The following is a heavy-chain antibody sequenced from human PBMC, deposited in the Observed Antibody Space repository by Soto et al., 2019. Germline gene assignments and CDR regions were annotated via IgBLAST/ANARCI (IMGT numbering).Heavy chain of an antibody. V-gene: IGHV4-30-4*01. Sequence: SETLSLTCTVSGGSISSGDYYWSWIRQPPGKGLEWIGYIYYSGSTYYNPSLKSRVTISVDTSKNQFSLKLSSVTAADTAVYYCATSVEWLLSLDVWGQGTTVTVSS. J-gene: IGHJ6*02. CDR1: GGSISSGDYY. D-gene: IGHD3-3*01. CDR2: IYYSGST. CDR3: ATSVEWLLSLDV.